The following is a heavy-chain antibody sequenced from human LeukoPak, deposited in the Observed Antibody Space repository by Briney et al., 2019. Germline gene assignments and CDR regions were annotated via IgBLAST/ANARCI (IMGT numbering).Heavy chain of an antibody. D-gene: IGHD6-25*01. J-gene: IGHJ4*02. V-gene: IGHV4-59*08. Sequence: PSETLSLTCTVSGGSISSYYWSWIRQPPGKGLEWIGYIYYSGSTNYNPSLESRVTISVDTSKNQFSLKLSSVTAADTAVYYCARLDRGINAAHFDYWGQGTLVTVSS. CDR2: IYYSGST. CDR1: GGSISSYY. CDR3: ARLDRGINAAHFDY.